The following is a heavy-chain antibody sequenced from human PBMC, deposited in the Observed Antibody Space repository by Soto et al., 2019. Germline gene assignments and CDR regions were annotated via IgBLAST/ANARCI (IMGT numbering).Heavy chain of an antibody. CDR2: IGTAGDP. CDR1: GLTFSSYD. CDR3: ARTDSSGWYYFDY. Sequence: PGGSLRLSCAASGLTFSSYDMHWVRQATGKGLEWVSAIGTAGDPYYPGSVKGRFTISRENAKNSLYLQMNSLRAGDTAVYYCARTDSSGWYYFDYWGQGTLVTVSS. D-gene: IGHD6-19*01. J-gene: IGHJ4*02. V-gene: IGHV3-13*05.